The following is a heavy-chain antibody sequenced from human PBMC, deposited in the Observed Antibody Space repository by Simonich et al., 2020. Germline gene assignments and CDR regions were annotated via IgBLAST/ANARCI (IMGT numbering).Heavy chain of an antibody. Sequence: QVQLQESGPGLVKPSETLSLTCTVSGGSISSYYWSWIRQPPGRGLEWIGYIYYSGSPNDNPSLKSRVTISVDTSKNQFSLKLSSVTAADTAVYYCARHDRWLQFYFDYWGQGTLVTVSS. CDR3: ARHDRWLQFYFDY. CDR1: GGSISSYY. CDR2: IYYSGSP. D-gene: IGHD5-12*01. J-gene: IGHJ4*02. V-gene: IGHV4-59*08.